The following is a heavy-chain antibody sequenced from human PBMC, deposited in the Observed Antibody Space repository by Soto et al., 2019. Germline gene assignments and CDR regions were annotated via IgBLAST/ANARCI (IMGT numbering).Heavy chain of an antibody. CDR2: ISGSGGRT. J-gene: IGHJ3*02. CDR3: AKGGYYSLFDI. V-gene: IGHV3-23*01. CDR1: GFRFNSYA. D-gene: IGHD3-16*01. Sequence: PWWSIRISRVASGFRFNSYAMSWVRQTPGKGLEWVSGISGSGGRTYYADSVKGRFTISRDNSNNTLSLQMHILRVEDTAVYFCAKGGYYSLFDIWGQGTMVTVSS.